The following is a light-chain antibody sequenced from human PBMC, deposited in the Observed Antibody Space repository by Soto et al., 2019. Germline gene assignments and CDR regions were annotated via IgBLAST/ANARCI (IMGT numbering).Light chain of an antibody. CDR1: QSISTW. Sequence: DIQMTQSPSTLSASVGDRVTITCRASQSISTWLAWYQQKPGKAPKLLIYKASSLESGVPARFSGSGSGTEFTITIRSLQPDEFATYYCQQYNTYRTFGQGTKLEIK. J-gene: IGKJ2*01. V-gene: IGKV1-5*03. CDR3: QQYNTYRT. CDR2: KAS.